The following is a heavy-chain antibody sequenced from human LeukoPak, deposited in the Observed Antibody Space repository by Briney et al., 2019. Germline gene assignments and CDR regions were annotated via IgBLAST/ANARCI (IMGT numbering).Heavy chain of an antibody. D-gene: IGHD2-15*01. Sequence: ASVTVSRTASGGTVSSYAISWVRQAPGQGLEWMGGIIPIFGTANYAQKFQGRVTITADESTSTAYMELSSLRSEDTAVYYCARNILGYCSGGSCYSRGFDYWGQGTLVTVSS. CDR1: GGTVSSYA. CDR3: ARNILGYCSGGSCYSRGFDY. V-gene: IGHV1-69*13. J-gene: IGHJ4*02. CDR2: IIPIFGTA.